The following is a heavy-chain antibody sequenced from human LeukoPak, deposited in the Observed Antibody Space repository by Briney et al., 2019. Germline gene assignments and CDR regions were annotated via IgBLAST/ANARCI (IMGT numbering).Heavy chain of an antibody. J-gene: IGHJ6*03. CDR3: ARDRYYYYYYYVDV. CDR2: INHSGST. V-gene: IGHV4-34*01. Sequence: KPSETLSLTCAVYGGSFSGYYWSWIRQPPGKGLEWIGEINHSGSTNCNPSLKSRVTISVDTSKNQFSLKLSSVTAADTAVYYCARDRYYYYYYYVDVWAKGTPVTISS. CDR1: GGSFSGYY. D-gene: IGHD2-15*01.